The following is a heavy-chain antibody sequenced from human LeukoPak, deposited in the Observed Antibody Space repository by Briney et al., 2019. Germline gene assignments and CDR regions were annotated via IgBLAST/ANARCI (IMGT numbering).Heavy chain of an antibody. D-gene: IGHD2-21*02. Sequence: GGSLRLSCAASGFTVSSNYMSWVRQAPGKGLERVSVIYSGGSTYYADSVKGRFTISRDNSKNTLYLQMNSLRAEDTAVYYCARDRLAYCGGDCEAFDIWGQGTMVTVSS. CDR3: ARDRLAYCGGDCEAFDI. V-gene: IGHV3-53*01. CDR1: GFTVSSNY. CDR2: IYSGGST. J-gene: IGHJ3*02.